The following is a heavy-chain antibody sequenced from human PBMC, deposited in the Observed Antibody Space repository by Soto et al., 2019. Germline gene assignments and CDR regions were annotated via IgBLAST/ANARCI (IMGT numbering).Heavy chain of an antibody. D-gene: IGHD2-21*02. J-gene: IGHJ5*01. CDR2: IIPLFGTP. CDR1: GATFSTTG. V-gene: IGHV1-69*01. CDR3: ARASPVICGGDPCYRLDSSFDS. Sequence: QVQLVQSGAEVRKPGSSLRDSCKSSGATFSTTGISWVRQAPGQGLEWMGGIIPLFGTPKYARKFQGRVSITADESTNTLYMELNSLRPDDAAVYYCARASPVICGGDPCYRLDSSFDSWGQGSLVIVSS.